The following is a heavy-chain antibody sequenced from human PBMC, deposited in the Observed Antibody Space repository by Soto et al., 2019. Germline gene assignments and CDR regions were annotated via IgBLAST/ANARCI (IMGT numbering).Heavy chain of an antibody. D-gene: IGHD1-1*01. CDR3: AKDKSGTTAFDI. CDR2: INERGGST. J-gene: IGHJ3*02. V-gene: IGHV3-23*01. Sequence: LRLSCADSGFTFSTYALSWVRQAPGKGLEWVSAINERGGSTYYADSVKGRFTISRDNSKKTLYLQMNSLRAEDTALYYCAKDKSGTTAFDIWGQGTMVTVSS. CDR1: GFTFSTYA.